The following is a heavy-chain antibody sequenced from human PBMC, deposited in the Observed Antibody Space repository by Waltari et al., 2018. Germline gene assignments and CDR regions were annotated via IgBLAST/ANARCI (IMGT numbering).Heavy chain of an antibody. D-gene: IGHD6-19*01. J-gene: IGHJ3*01. V-gene: IGHV3-23*01. CDR2: ISGSAGTT. Sequence: EVQLLESGGGLIQPGGSLRLSCAAPGSLFRKSAMGWLRQAPGKGLEWVSSISGSAGTTAYADSVKGRFTISRDKAKNTLYLEMNGLRADDSAMYYCAKDRSGWPSDGFDLWGQGTMVTV. CDR3: AKDRSGWPSDGFDL. CDR1: GSLFRKSA.